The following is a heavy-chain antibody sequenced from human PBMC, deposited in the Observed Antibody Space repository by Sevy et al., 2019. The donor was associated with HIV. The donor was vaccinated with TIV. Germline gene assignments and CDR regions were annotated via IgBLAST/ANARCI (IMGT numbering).Heavy chain of an antibody. D-gene: IGHD6-19*01. Sequence: ASVKVSCKASGGTFTTSGISWVRQVPGQGLEWMGGIIPILGTTNYAQRFQYRVTITADESTKTAYMELSSLRSEDTVVYYCARGGGNGLYYFDYWGQATSVTVSS. CDR3: ARGGGNGLYYFDY. CDR2: IIPILGTT. J-gene: IGHJ4*02. V-gene: IGHV1-69*13. CDR1: GGTFTTSG.